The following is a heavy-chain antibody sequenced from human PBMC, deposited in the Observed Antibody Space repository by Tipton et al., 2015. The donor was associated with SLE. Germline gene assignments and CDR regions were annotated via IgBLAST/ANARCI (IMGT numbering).Heavy chain of an antibody. CDR2: IYYGGST. Sequence: TLSLTCTVSGGSISGHYWNWIRQPPGKGLEWIGYIYYGGSTNYNPSLKSRVTISVDPSKNQFSLKLSSVTAADTAVYYCARLHGDDYIWGSPYGMDVWGQGTTVTVSS. J-gene: IGHJ6*02. CDR3: ARLHGDDYIWGSPYGMDV. D-gene: IGHD3-16*01. V-gene: IGHV4-59*08. CDR1: GGSISGHY.